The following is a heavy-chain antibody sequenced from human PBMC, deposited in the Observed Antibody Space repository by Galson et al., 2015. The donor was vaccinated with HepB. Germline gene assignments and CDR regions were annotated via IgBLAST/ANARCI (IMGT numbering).Heavy chain of an antibody. CDR1: GYTFSNYW. Sequence: QSGAEVKKPGESLRISYKVSGYTFSNYWIGWVRQMPGKGLEWMGIVYPGDSDARYTPSFQGHVTISADKSIDTAYLQWSSLKTSDTAIYYCARRGPFFDDIASRYYALDVWGQGTTVTVSS. J-gene: IGHJ6*02. D-gene: IGHD3-3*02. CDR2: VYPGDSDA. V-gene: IGHV5-51*01. CDR3: ARRGPFFDDIASRYYALDV.